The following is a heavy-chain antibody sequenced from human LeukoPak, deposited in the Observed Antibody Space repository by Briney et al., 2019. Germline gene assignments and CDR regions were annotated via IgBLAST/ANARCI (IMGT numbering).Heavy chain of an antibody. CDR3: ARGDGGSPVFDH. CDR2: IIPIFGTA. Sequence: SVKVSCKASGGTFSSYAISCVRQAPGQGLEWMGGIIPIFGTANYAQKFQGRVTITADKSTSTAYMELSSLRSEDTAVYYCARGDGGSPVFDHWGQGTLVTVSS. V-gene: IGHV1-69*06. CDR1: GGTFSSYA. J-gene: IGHJ4*02. D-gene: IGHD2-15*01.